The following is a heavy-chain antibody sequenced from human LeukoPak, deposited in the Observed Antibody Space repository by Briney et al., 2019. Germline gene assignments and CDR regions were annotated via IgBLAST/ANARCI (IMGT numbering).Heavy chain of an antibody. D-gene: IGHD6-13*01. CDR3: AREGQQLVVNAFDI. V-gene: IGHV3-20*04. CDR2: INWNGGST. Sequence: GGSLRLSCAASGFTFSSYSMKWVRQAPGKGLEWVSGINWNGGSTGYADSVKGRFTISRDNAKNSLYLQMNSLRAEDTALYYCAREGQQLVVNAFDIWGQGTMVTVSS. J-gene: IGHJ3*02. CDR1: GFTFSSYS.